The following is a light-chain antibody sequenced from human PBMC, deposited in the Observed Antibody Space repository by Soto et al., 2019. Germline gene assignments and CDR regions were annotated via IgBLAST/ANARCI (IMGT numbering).Light chain of an antibody. CDR2: AAT. V-gene: IGKV1-39*01. J-gene: IGKJ4*01. CDR3: QQSYSTPHT. Sequence: DIQMTQSPSSLSASVGDRVTIPCRASQSISSYLSWYQHKPGQAPKVLIYAATSLQSGVPSRFSGSGSGTDFTLTISSLQPEDFATYYCQQSYSTPHTFGGGTKVEIK. CDR1: QSISSY.